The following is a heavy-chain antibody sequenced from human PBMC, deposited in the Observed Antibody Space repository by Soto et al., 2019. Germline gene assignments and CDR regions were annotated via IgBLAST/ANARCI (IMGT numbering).Heavy chain of an antibody. Sequence: QLQLQESGPGLVKSSETLSLTCSVSGASVSSSHYWGWIRQPPGKGLEWIGSVSYSGSPYYSPSFKSRTTISVDTSHNQCPLRVRSVTATDTAVYFCARHYNTGAFFDYWGQGKLVTVSS. CDR2: VSYSGSP. CDR1: GASVSSSHY. D-gene: IGHD1-20*01. J-gene: IGHJ4*02. V-gene: IGHV4-39*01. CDR3: ARHYNTGAFFDY.